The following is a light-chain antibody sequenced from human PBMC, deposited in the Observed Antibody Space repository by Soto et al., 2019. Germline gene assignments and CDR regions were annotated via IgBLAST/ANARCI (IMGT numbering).Light chain of an antibody. V-gene: IGLV2-11*01. Sequence: QSALTQPSSVSGSPGQSVTISCTGTSSDVGGYNYVSWYQQHPGKAPNLMIYDVNKWPSGVPHRFSGSKSGNTASLTISGLQAEDEADYHCCSYAGSHTPWVFGGGTKLTVL. CDR3: CSYAGSHTPWV. CDR2: DVN. J-gene: IGLJ3*02. CDR1: SSDVGGYNY.